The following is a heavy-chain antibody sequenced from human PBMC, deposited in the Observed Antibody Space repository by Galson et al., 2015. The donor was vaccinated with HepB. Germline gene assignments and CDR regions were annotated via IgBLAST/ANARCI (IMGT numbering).Heavy chain of an antibody. D-gene: IGHD6-13*01. CDR2: ISYDGSNK. CDR3: ARPTHSSSWYTPGY. Sequence: SLRLSCAASGFTFSSYGMHWVRQAPGKGLEWVAVISYDGSNKYYADSVKGRFTISRDNSKNTLYLQMNSLRAEDTAVYYCARPTHSSSWYTPGYWGQGTLVTVSS. V-gene: IGHV3-30*03. J-gene: IGHJ4*02. CDR1: GFTFSSYG.